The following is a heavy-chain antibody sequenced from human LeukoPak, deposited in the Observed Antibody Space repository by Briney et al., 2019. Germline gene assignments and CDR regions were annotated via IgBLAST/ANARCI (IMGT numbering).Heavy chain of an antibody. D-gene: IGHD3-22*01. CDR2: ISWNSGSI. Sequence: GGSLRLSCAASGFTFDDYAMHWVRQAPGKGLEWVSGISWNSGSIGYADSVKGRFTISRDNAKNSLYLQMNSLRAEDTALYYCAKDRYYDSSGYFYHWGQGTLVTVSS. J-gene: IGHJ4*02. V-gene: IGHV3-9*01. CDR3: AKDRYYDSSGYFYH. CDR1: GFTFDDYA.